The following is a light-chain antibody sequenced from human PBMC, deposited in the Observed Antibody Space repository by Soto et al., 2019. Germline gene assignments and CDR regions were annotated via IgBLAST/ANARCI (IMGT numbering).Light chain of an antibody. CDR2: DAS. CDR3: QQRSSWPWT. V-gene: IGKV3-11*01. Sequence: EIVLTQSPATLSLSPGARAPLSCRASQRISGYLAWYQQKPGQAPRLLIYDASNRATGIPVRFSGSGSGTDYTLTITNLEPEDFAIYYCQQRSSWPWTFGQGTKVDIK. CDR1: QRISGY. J-gene: IGKJ1*01.